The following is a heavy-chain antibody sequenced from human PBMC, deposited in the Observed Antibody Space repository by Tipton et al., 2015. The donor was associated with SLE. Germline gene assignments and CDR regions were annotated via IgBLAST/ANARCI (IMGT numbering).Heavy chain of an antibody. CDR3: AREGGYSYGLDY. Sequence: TLSLTCTVSGGSISRGAYYWSWIRQPPGKGLEWIGYIYHSGSTNSNPSLKSRVTLSVDTSKNQFSLNLNSVTAADTAVYYCAREGGYSYGLDYWGQGTLVTVSS. V-gene: IGHV4-61*08. J-gene: IGHJ4*02. D-gene: IGHD5-18*01. CDR1: GGSISRGAYY. CDR2: IYHSGST.